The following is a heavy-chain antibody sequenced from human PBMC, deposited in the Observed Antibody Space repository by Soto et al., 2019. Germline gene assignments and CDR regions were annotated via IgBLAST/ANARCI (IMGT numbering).Heavy chain of an antibody. CDR1: GFTVSSNY. CDR2: IYSGGST. CDR3: AKDRLLPGQFDY. D-gene: IGHD2-15*01. J-gene: IGHJ4*02. V-gene: IGHV3-53*01. Sequence: GGSLRLSCAASGFTVSSNYMSWVRQAPGKGLEWVSVIYSGGSTYYADSVKGRFTISRDNSKNTLYLQMNSLRAEDTAVYYCAKDRLLPGQFDYWGQGTLVTVSS.